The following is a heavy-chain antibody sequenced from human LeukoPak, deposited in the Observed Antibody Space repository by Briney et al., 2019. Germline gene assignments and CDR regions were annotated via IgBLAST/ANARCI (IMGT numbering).Heavy chain of an antibody. CDR1: GFTVSSNY. Sequence: PGGSLRLSCAASGFTVSSNYMSWVRQAPGKGLEWVSVIYSGGSTYYADSVKGRFTISRDNSKNMLYLQMNSLRAEDTAVYYCASTHYYASSGYFDQWGQGTLVTVSS. CDR2: IYSGGST. J-gene: IGHJ4*02. D-gene: IGHD3-22*01. CDR3: ASTHYYASSGYFDQ. V-gene: IGHV3-53*01.